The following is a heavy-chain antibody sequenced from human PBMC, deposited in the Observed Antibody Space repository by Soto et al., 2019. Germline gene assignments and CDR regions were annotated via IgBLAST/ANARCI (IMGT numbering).Heavy chain of an antibody. J-gene: IGHJ6*02. CDR2: ISPYTGNT. V-gene: IGHV1-18*01. Sequence: QVQLVQSGDEVKKPGASVKVSCKASGYIFVNYGIAWVRQAPGQGLEWMGWISPYTGNTHSATKVQGRLTMTTDTSTSTAYMDLGRLTSDDTAVYYCVMVDNYVTPTPQDVWGQETTLTVSS. D-gene: IGHD3-16*01. CDR3: VMVDNYVTPTPQDV. CDR1: GYIFVNYG.